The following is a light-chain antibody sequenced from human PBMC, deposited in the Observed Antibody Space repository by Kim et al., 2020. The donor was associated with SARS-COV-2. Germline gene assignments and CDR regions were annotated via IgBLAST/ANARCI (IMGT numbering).Light chain of an antibody. J-gene: IGLJ3*02. Sequence: SHTLACDLSTGRSKYAFGWHRQQPVKCARFLMKLGSHGSYSKGDSIRDRCSGASSGAERSLTISSLQSEDEADYYCQTWDTGTRVFGGGTQLTVL. CDR1: TGRSKYA. CDR3: QTWDTGTRV. CDR2: LGSHGSY. V-gene: IGLV4-69*01.